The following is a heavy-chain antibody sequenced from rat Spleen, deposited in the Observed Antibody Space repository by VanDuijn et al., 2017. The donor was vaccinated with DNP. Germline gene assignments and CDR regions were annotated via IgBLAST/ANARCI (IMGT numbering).Heavy chain of an antibody. CDR3: AKDRHGMYPYAMDA. D-gene: IGHD1-6*01. J-gene: IGHJ4*01. CDR2: INTDGDSI. CDR1: GFTFSSYW. V-gene: IGHV5-58*01. Sequence: EVQLVETGGGLVQPGRSLKLSCVASGFTFSSYWMYWIRQAPGKGLEWLASINTDGDSIYYSDSLKGRFTISRDNAENTVYLQMNSLRSEDTATYVCAKDRHGMYPYAMDAWGQGTSVTVSS.